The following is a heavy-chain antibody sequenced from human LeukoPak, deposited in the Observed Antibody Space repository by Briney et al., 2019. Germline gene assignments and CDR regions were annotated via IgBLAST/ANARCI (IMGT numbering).Heavy chain of an antibody. Sequence: GGSLGLSCEASGFAFSRYDMHWVRQITGKGLEWVSDITAPGDTYYADSVKGRFTISRDNAKNALNLQMNSLRAEDTAVYYCARGLSTNWFDPWGQGTLVTVSS. CDR2: ITAPGDT. J-gene: IGHJ5*02. CDR1: GFAFSRYD. CDR3: ARGLSTNWFDP. V-gene: IGHV3-13*04.